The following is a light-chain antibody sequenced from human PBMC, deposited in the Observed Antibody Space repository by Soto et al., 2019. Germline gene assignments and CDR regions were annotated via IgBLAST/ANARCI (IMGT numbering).Light chain of an antibody. Sequence: EIVMTQSPATLSVSPGERATLSCRASQSVSSNLAWYQQKPGQAPRLLIHGASTRATGIPASFSGSGSGTEFTLTISSLQSEDCAVYYCQQYNNWPPTFGQGTRVEIK. CDR1: QSVSSN. CDR3: QQYNNWPPT. CDR2: GAS. V-gene: IGKV3-15*01. J-gene: IGKJ1*01.